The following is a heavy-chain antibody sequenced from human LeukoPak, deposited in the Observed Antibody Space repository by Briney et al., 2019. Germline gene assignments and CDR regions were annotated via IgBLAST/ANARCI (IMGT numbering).Heavy chain of an antibody. J-gene: IGHJ6*02. Sequence: GASVKVSCKVSGYTLTELSMHWVRQAPGKGLEWMGGFDPEDGETIYAQKFQGRVTMTEDTSTDTAYMELSSLRSEDTAVYYCATDWARAWLGTYYYGMDVWGQGTTVTASS. D-gene: IGHD6-19*01. CDR2: FDPEDGET. CDR1: GYTLTELS. V-gene: IGHV1-24*01. CDR3: ATDWARAWLGTYYYGMDV.